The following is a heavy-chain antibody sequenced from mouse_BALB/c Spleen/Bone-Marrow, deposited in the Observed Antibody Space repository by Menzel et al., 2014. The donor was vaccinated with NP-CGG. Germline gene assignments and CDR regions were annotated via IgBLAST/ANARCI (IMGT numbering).Heavy chain of an antibody. V-gene: IGHV5-9-2*01. Sequence: EVKLVESGGGLVKPGGSLKLSCIASGFSFNSYGMSWVRQTPEKRLEWVATITNGGNYTYYPDSVKGRFTISRDNVKNNLYLQMRSLRSEDTALYYCVRSYYGYDGYFDYWGQGTTLTVSS. CDR1: GFSFNSYG. CDR2: ITNGGNYT. CDR3: VRSYYGYDGYFDY. D-gene: IGHD2-2*01. J-gene: IGHJ2*01.